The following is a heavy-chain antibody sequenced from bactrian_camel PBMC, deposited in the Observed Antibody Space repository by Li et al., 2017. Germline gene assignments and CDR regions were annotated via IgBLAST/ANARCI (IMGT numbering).Heavy chain of an antibody. CDR3: ATDVVAGDEYNY. CDR2: ISSRRDTT. CDR1: GFTFSTYD. V-gene: IGHV3S40*01. J-gene: IGHJ4*01. D-gene: IGHD6*01. Sequence: VQLVESGGGLVQPGGSLRLSCAASGFTFSTYDMTWVRQPPGKGLELVSVISSRRDTTSYADSMKGRFTISRDNAKNTLYLQMNSLKTEDTALYYCATDVVAGDEYNYWGQGTQVTVS.